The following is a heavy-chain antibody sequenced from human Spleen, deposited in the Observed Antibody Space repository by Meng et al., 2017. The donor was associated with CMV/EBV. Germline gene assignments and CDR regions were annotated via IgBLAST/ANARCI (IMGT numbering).Heavy chain of an antibody. CDR1: YTFTGYY. CDR3: ARDEGYCSSTSCSPFDP. D-gene: IGHD2-2*01. V-gene: IGHV1-2*02. J-gene: IGHJ5*02. Sequence: YTFTGYYMHWVRQAPGQGLEWMGWINPNSGGTNYAQKFQGRVTMTRDTSISTAYMELSRLRSDDTAVYYCARDEGYCSSTSCSPFDPRGQGTLVTVSS. CDR2: INPNSGGT.